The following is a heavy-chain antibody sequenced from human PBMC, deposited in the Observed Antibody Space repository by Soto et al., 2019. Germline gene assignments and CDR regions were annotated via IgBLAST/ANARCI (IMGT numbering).Heavy chain of an antibody. CDR3: ARHGRGMTTVAV. CDR1: GGSISSRSYF. J-gene: IGHJ4*02. Sequence: QLQLQESGPGLVMPSETLSLTCTVSGGSISSRSYFWGWIRQPPGKGLEWIGTIYYSGSTYYNPSLKSRVTISVDTSMNQFSLKLSPVTAADSAVYYCARHGRGMTTVAVWGQGTLVTVSS. CDR2: IYYSGST. V-gene: IGHV4-39*01. D-gene: IGHD4-4*01.